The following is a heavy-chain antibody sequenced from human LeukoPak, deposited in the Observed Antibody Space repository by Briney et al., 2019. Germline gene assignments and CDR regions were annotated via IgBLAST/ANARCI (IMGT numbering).Heavy chain of an antibody. V-gene: IGHV3-7*01. CDR3: ATYSTRNAREFQS. CDR1: GFTFSSYS. J-gene: IGHJ1*01. Sequence: PGRSLRLSCAASGFTFSSYSMNWVRQAPGKGLEWVANIKTDASEKYYADSVKGRFTISRDNAKMSLYLQMNSLRVEDTAVYYCATYSTRNAREFQSWGQGTLVTVSS. CDR2: IKTDASEK. D-gene: IGHD4-11*01.